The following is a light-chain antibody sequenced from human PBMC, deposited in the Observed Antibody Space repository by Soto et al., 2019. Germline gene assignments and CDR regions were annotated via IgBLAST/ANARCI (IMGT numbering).Light chain of an antibody. CDR1: QSVSNSY. V-gene: IGKV3-20*01. CDR3: QQYGSSPWT. Sequence: EIVLTQSPGTLSLSPGERRTLSCRASQSVSNSYLAWYQQKPGQAHRXXIYGASSRATGIPDRFSGSGSGTDLTLTISRPQPEDVAVYYCQQYGSSPWTFGQGTKVDIK. J-gene: IGKJ1*01. CDR2: GAS.